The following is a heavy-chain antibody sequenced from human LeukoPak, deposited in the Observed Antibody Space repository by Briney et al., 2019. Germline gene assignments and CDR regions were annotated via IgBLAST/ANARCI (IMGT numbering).Heavy chain of an antibody. Sequence: PGGSLGLSCAASGFTFSSYAMSWVRQAPGKGLEWVSAISGSGGSTYYADSVKGRFTISRDNSKNTLYLQMNSLRAEDTAVYYCATDADIVVVPAAIGGYWGQGTLVTVSS. D-gene: IGHD2-2*02. V-gene: IGHV3-23*01. J-gene: IGHJ4*02. CDR1: GFTFSSYA. CDR2: ISGSGGST. CDR3: ATDADIVVVPAAIGGY.